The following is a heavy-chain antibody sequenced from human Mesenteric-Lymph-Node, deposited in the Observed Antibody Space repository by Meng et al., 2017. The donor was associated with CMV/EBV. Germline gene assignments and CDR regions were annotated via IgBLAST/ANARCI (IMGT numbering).Heavy chain of an antibody. CDR3: ARKVATMVRGVNARRGGYFDY. J-gene: IGHJ4*02. CDR2: INHSGST. D-gene: IGHD3-10*01. V-gene: IGHV4-39*07. CDR1: GGSISSSSYY. Sequence: SETLSLTCTVSGGSISSSSYYWSWIRQPPGKGLEWIGEINHSGSTNYNPSLKSRVTISVDTSKNQFSLKLSSVTAADTAVYYCARKVATMVRGVNARRGGYFDYWGQGTLVTVSS.